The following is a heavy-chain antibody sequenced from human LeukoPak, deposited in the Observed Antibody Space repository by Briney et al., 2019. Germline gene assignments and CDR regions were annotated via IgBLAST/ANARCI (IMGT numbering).Heavy chain of an antibody. Sequence: PGGSLRLSCAASGFSFSRYSVNWVRQAPGKGLEWVSFIGSSSRYIYYADSVKGRFTISRDDAKNSLYLQMNSLRAKDMAVYYCARDVGSGSYSASDYWGQGTLVTVSS. J-gene: IGHJ4*02. CDR2: IGSSSRYI. V-gene: IGHV3-21*01. D-gene: IGHD3-10*01. CDR3: ARDVGSGSYSASDY. CDR1: GFSFSRYS.